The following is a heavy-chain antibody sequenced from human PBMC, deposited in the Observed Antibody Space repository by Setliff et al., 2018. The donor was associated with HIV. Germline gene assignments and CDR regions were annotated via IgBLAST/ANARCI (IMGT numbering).Heavy chain of an antibody. CDR2: IRGDSTSI. D-gene: IGHD2-8*02. Sequence: TGGSLRLSCAASGFTFSDHYMTWIRQAPGKGLEWISYIRGDSTSINYADSVKGRFTSSRDNAKNALYLQMNSLRAEDTAVYYCTRDPRLVDFWGQGTMVTVSS. CDR3: TRDPRLVDF. V-gene: IGHV3-11*05. J-gene: IGHJ3*01. CDR1: GFTFSDHY.